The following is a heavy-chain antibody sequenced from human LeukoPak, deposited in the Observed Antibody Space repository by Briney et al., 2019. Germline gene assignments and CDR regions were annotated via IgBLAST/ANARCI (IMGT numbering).Heavy chain of an antibody. V-gene: IGHV4-30-2*01. CDR2: IYHSGST. J-gene: IGHJ4*02. Sequence: SSETLSLTCTVSGGSISSGGYYWSWIRQHPGKGLEWIGYIYHSGSTYYNPSLKSRVTISVDRSKNQFSLKLSSVTAADTAVYYCASYSQYYYDSSGYYFSAFDYWGQGTLVTVSS. CDR1: GGSISSGGYY. D-gene: IGHD3-22*01. CDR3: ASYSQYYYDSSGYYFSAFDY.